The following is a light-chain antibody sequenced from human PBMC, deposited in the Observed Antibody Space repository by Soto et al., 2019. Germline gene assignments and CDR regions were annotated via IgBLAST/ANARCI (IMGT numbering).Light chain of an antibody. J-gene: IGKJ5*01. Sequence: VVLTQSPATLSLSPGKRATLSCRASQSIRTSLAWYQQKPGQAARLVIFDASNRANGVPARFGGSRSGTDFTLTTNSLEPEDFAVYYCQQRNVWPPITFGQGTRLEIK. CDR3: QQRNVWPPIT. CDR2: DAS. CDR1: QSIRTS. V-gene: IGKV3-11*01.